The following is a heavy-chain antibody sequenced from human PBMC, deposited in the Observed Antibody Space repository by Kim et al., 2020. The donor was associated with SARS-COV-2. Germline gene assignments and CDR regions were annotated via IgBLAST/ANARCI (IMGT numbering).Heavy chain of an antibody. D-gene: IGHD3-9*01. J-gene: IGHJ5*02. Sequence: VKGRCTISRDNAKNTLYLQMNSLRAEDTAVDYCAKGLRDILTGVDNWFDPWGQGTLVTVSS. V-gene: IGHV3-23*01. CDR3: AKGLRDILTGVDNWFDP.